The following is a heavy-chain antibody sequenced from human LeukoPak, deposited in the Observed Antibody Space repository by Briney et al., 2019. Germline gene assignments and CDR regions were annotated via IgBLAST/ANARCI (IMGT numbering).Heavy chain of an antibody. V-gene: IGHV3-30*02. CDR3: AKDRHSSGYYIDHFDY. J-gene: IGHJ4*02. CDR1: GFTFSSYG. D-gene: IGHD3-22*01. Sequence: GGSLRLSCAASGFTFSSYGMHWVRQAPGKGLERVAFIRYDGSNKYYADSVKGRFTISRDNSKNTLYLQMNSLRAEDTAVYYCAKDRHSSGYYIDHFDYWGQGTLVTVSS. CDR2: IRYDGSNK.